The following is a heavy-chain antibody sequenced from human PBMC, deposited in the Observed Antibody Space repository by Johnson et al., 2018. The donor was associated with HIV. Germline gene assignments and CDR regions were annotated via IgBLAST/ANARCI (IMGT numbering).Heavy chain of an antibody. Sequence: QVQVVESGGGLVQPGGSLRLSCAASGFTFRSYAMHWVRQAPGKGLEWVCGMGWNAGTTCYADSVKGRFTISRDNAKNSLYLQMNSLRAEDTAVYYCATSYYYDSSYDAFDIWGQGTMVTVSS. CDR2: MGWNAGTT. D-gene: IGHD3-22*01. V-gene: IGHV3-NL1*01. J-gene: IGHJ3*02. CDR3: ATSYYYDSSYDAFDI. CDR1: GFTFRSYA.